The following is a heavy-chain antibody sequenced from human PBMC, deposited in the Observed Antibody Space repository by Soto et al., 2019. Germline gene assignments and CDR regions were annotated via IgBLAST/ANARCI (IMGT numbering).Heavy chain of an antibody. CDR2: IWYDGSNK. D-gene: IGHD5-12*01. J-gene: IGHJ6*02. Sequence: QVQLVESGGGVVQPGRSLRLSCAASGFTFSSYGMHWVRQAPGKGLEWVAVIWYDGSNKYYADSVKGRFTISRDNSKNTLDLQMNSLRAEDTAVYYCARGVAYYYYGMDVWGQGTTVTVSS. CDR1: GFTFSSYG. V-gene: IGHV3-33*01. CDR3: ARGVAYYYYGMDV.